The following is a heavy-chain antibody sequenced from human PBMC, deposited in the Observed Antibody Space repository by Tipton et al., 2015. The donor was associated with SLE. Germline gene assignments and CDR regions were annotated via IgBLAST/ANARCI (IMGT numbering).Heavy chain of an antibody. CDR3: ARGLDYSPGQH. CDR2: ISGSGGST. D-gene: IGHD2-15*01. Sequence: GSLRLSCAASGFTFSSYAMSWVRQSPGKGLEWVSAISGSGGSTYYADSVKGRFTISRDNSKNTLYLQMNSLRAEDTAVYYCARGLDYSPGQHWGQGTLVTVSS. V-gene: IGHV3-23*01. CDR1: GFTFSSYA. J-gene: IGHJ1*01.